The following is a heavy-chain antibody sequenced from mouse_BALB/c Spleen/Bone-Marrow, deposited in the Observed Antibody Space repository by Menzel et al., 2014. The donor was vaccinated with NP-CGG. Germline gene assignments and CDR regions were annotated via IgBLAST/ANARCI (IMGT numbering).Heavy chain of an antibody. D-gene: IGHD4-1*01. V-gene: IGHV1-54*01. J-gene: IGHJ4*01. CDR3: ARELGRRAMDY. CDR1: GYASTNYW. Sequence: QVQLQQSGAELVRPGTSVQVSCKASGYASTNYWIEWIKQRPGQGLEWIGVINPGSGGANYNEKFKGKATLTADKSSSTAYIQFRSLTSDDSAVYFCARELGRRAMDYWGQGTSVTVSS. CDR2: INPGSGGA.